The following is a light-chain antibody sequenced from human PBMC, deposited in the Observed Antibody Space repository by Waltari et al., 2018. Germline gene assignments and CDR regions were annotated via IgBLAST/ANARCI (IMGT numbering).Light chain of an antibody. CDR3: QKSKRAPFT. Sequence: DIQMTQSPSSLSASVGDRITITCRASQGIGNYLAWYQQKPGKVPKLLISGASALQSGVPSRFSGSGSGTDFTLTISSLQPEDGGTYYCQKSKRAPFTFGQGTKLEI. CDR2: GAS. J-gene: IGKJ2*01. V-gene: IGKV1-27*01. CDR1: QGIGNY.